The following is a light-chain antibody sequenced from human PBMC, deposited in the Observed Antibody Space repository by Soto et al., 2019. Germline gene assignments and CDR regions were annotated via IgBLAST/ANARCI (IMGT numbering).Light chain of an antibody. J-gene: IGKJ2*01. CDR1: QSVDRAY. Sequence: EVVLTQSPGTLSLSPGERATLSCRASQSVDRAYLAWYQQKPGQAPRLLMYGSSNRASDIPDRFSGSGSGTDFTLTISRLEPEDFAVYYCQQYCDSPPYTFGQGTKLEIK. CDR2: GSS. CDR3: QQYCDSPPYT. V-gene: IGKV3-20*01.